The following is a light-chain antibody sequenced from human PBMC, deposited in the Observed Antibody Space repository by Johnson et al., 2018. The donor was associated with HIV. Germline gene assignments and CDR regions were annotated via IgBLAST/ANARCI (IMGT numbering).Light chain of an antibody. CDR1: SSNIGNNY. CDR2: ENN. V-gene: IGLV1-51*02. J-gene: IGLJ1*01. CDR3: ATWDNGRKAV. Sequence: QSVLTQPPSVSAAPGQKVTISCSGSSSNIGNNYVSWYQQLPGTAPKLLIYENNKRPSGIPDRFSGSKSGTSATLDITGLQTGDEADYYCATWDNGRKAVYGTGTKVTVL.